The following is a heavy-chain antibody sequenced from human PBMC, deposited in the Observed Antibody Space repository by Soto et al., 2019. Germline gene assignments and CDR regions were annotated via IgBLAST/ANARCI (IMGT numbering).Heavy chain of an antibody. CDR3: AGSDSSSPFDY. Sequence: QVQLVQSGAEVKKPGSSVKVSCKASGGTFSSYTISWVRQAPGQGLEWMGRIIPILGIANYAQKFQGRVTITADKSTSTAYMELSSLRSEDTAVYYCAGSDSSSPFDYWGQGTLVTVSS. J-gene: IGHJ4*02. D-gene: IGHD6-13*01. V-gene: IGHV1-69*02. CDR1: GGTFSSYT. CDR2: IIPILGIA.